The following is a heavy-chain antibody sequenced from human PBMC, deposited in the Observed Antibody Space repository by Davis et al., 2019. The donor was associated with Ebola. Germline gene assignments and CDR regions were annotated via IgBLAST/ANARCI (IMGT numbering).Heavy chain of an antibody. V-gene: IGHV3-7*01. J-gene: IGHJ4*02. CDR2: IKQDGSEK. D-gene: IGHD3-22*01. CDR3: ARGAKDSSGYHYANDY. CDR1: GFTFSKFG. Sequence: PGGSLRLSCAASGFTFSKFGIKWVRQAPGKGLEWVANIKQDGSEKYYVDSVKGRFTISRDNAKNTLYLQMNSLRAEGTAVYYCARGAKDSSGYHYANDYWGQGTMVTVSS.